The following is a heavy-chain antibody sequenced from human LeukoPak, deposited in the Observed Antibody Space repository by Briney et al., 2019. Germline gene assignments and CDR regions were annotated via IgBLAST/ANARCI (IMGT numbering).Heavy chain of an antibody. D-gene: IGHD3-9*01. J-gene: IGHJ4*02. CDR1: GFTFSSYV. CDR3: ARGRGYDILTGHTDRGLDFDY. Sequence: GGSLRLSCAASGFTFSSYVMHWVRQAPGKGLEWVAIISYDGSNEYYADSVKGRFTISRDNSKNTLYLQMNSLRAADTAVYYCARGRGYDILTGHTDRGLDFDYWGQGTLVTVSS. V-gene: IGHV3-30*04. CDR2: ISYDGSNE.